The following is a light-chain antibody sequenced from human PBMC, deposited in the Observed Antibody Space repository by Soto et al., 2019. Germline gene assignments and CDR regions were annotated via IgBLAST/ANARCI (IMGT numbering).Light chain of an antibody. J-gene: IGLJ2*01. Sequence: QSALSQPASMSGSPGQSMTISCTGTSSDVGGYNYVSWYRQYPGKAPKLIIYDVNNRPSEVSNRFSGSKSGNTASLTISGLQAEDEADYYCSSHSSSSTLVVFGGGTKLTVL. CDR2: DVN. V-gene: IGLV2-14*03. CDR3: SSHSSSSTLVV. CDR1: SSDVGGYNY.